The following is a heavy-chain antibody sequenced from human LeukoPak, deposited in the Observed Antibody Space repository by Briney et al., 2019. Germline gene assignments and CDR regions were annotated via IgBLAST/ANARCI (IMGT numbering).Heavy chain of an antibody. Sequence: SETLSLTCAVYGGSFSGHYWSWIRQPPGRGLEWMGEINHIGSTNYNPSLKSRVTIVVDTSKNQFSLRLSSVTAADTAVYYCAKTPTALVRGGYYFDNWGRGTLVTVSS. V-gene: IGHV4-34*01. CDR1: GGSFSGHY. D-gene: IGHD6-6*01. CDR2: INHIGST. CDR3: AKTPTALVRGGYYFDN. J-gene: IGHJ4*02.